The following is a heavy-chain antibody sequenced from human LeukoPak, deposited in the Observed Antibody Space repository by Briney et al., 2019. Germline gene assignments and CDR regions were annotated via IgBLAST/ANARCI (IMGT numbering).Heavy chain of an antibody. D-gene: IGHD5-18*01. CDR1: GGSVSSGSYY. Sequence: SETLSLTCTVSGGSVSSGSYYWSWIRQPPGKGLEWIGYIYYSGSTYYNPSLKSRVTISVDTSKNQFSLKLSSVTAADTAVYYCAREGGYSYTNWGQGTRVTVSS. CDR2: IYYSGST. CDR3: AREGGYSYTN. V-gene: IGHV4-30-4*08. J-gene: IGHJ4*02.